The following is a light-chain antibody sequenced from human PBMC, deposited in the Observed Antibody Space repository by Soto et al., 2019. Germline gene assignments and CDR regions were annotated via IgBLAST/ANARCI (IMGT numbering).Light chain of an antibody. Sequence: EIVMTQSPATLSVSPVERATLSFRASQSVSSNIAWYQQRPGQAPRLLVYGASTRATGVPARFSGSGSGTDFTLTISRLETEDFAVYYCQQYGSSGTFGQGTKVDIK. CDR1: QSVSSN. J-gene: IGKJ1*01. V-gene: IGKV3-15*01. CDR2: GAS. CDR3: QQYGSSGT.